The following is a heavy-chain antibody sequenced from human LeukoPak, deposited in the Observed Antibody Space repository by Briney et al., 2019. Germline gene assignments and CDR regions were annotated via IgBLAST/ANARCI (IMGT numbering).Heavy chain of an antibody. Sequence: SETLSLTCTVSGGSISSYYWSWIRQPAGKGLEWIGEINHSGSTNYNPSLKSRVTISVDTSKNQFSLKLSSVTAADTAVYYCARRGGYSSSWYHYWGQGTLVTVSS. CDR3: ARRGGYSSSWYHY. V-gene: IGHV4-34*01. CDR2: INHSGST. CDR1: GGSISSYY. D-gene: IGHD6-13*01. J-gene: IGHJ4*02.